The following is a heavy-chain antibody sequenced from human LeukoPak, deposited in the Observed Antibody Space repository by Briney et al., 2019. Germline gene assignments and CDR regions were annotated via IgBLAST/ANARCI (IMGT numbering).Heavy chain of an antibody. CDR2: IFRIGGSP. Sequence: SGGSLRLSCEASGFTFCSHAMYWVRQAPERGLEWVAGIFRIGGSPHYADPVKGRFTISRDNSRNTVYLQINSLRAEDTAVYYCGKTTVGYSSGQKPAWPVDYWGQGTLVTVSS. D-gene: IGHD5-18*01. CDR3: GKTTVGYSSGQKPAWPVDY. J-gene: IGHJ4*02. V-gene: IGHV3-23*01. CDR1: GFTFCSHA.